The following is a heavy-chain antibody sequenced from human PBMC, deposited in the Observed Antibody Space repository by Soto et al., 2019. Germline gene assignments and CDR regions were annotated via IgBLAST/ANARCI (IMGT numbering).Heavy chain of an antibody. CDR3: ARDPSVGSTFYYYMDV. D-gene: IGHD6-13*01. CDR2: MSSSCGAI. J-gene: IGHJ6*03. V-gene: IGHV3-48*01. Sequence: MSSSCGAIDYADSVKGRFTVSRDNAKNLLYLQMNSLRAEDTALYYCARDPSVGSTFYYYMDVSGEGTPVTVSS.